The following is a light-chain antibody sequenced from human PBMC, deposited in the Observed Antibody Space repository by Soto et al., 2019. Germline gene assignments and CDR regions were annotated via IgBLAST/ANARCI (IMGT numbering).Light chain of an antibody. J-gene: IGLJ1*01. CDR2: EVS. CDR1: SSDVGGYNY. V-gene: IGLV2-14*01. Sequence: QSALTQPSSVSGSPGQSTTISCTGTSSDVGGYNYVSWYQQHPGKAPKLMIYEVSSRPSGVSNRFSGSKSGNTASLTISGLQAEDEADYYCSSYTSSSALVFGTGTKVTV. CDR3: SSYTSSSALV.